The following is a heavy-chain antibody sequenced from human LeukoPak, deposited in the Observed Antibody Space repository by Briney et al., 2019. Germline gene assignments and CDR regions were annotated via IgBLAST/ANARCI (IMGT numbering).Heavy chain of an antibody. V-gene: IGHV4-4*07. J-gene: IGHJ5*02. CDR3: ARDPVAVTTYYRPRAHWFDP. CDR2: IYTSGST. Sequence: PSETLSLTCTVSGGSISSYCWSWLRQPAGKGLEWIGLIYTSGSTNYNPSLKSRVTISIDTSKNQLSLKLRSVTAADTAVYYCARDPVAVTTYYRPRAHWFDPWGQGTLVTVSS. CDR1: GGSISSYC. D-gene: IGHD4-17*01.